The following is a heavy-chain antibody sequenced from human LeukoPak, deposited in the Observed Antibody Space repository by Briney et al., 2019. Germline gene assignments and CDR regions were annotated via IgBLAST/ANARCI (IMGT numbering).Heavy chain of an antibody. D-gene: IGHD2-15*01. Sequence: GGPLRLSCAVSGFTFSSYEMKWVRNPPGKGREWVSYISNSGSNIYYAHSVGGRFTISRDHAKNSLYLQMNSLRAEQTAVYYCATLGYCSGGSCYYYGIDVWGKGTTVTVSS. J-gene: IGHJ6*04. CDR3: ATLGYCSGGSCYYYGIDV. CDR1: GFTFSSYE. CDR2: ISNSGSNI. V-gene: IGHV3-48*03.